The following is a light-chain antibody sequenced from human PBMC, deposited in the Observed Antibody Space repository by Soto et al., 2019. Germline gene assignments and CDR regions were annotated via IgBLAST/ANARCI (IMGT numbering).Light chain of an antibody. CDR2: EVS. CDR1: SSDVGGYNY. J-gene: IGLJ2*01. Sequence: QSVLTQPASVSGSPGQSITISCTGTSSDVGGYNYVSWYQQHPGKAPKLMIFEVSNRPSGVSNRFSGSKSGNTASLTISGLQAEDEADYYCNSYTRSSTLVFGGGTKVTVL. V-gene: IGLV2-14*01. CDR3: NSYTRSSTLV.